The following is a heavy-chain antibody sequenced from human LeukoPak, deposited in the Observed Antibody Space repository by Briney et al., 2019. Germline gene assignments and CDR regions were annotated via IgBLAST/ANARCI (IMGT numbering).Heavy chain of an antibody. CDR1: GGSFSGYY. Sequence: SETLSLTCAVYGGSFSGYYWSWIRQPPGKGLEWIGGINHSGSTNYNPSLKSRVTISVDTSKNQFSLKLSSVTAADTAVYYCARARDGWTFDYWGQGTLVTVSS. CDR2: INHSGST. V-gene: IGHV4-34*01. CDR3: ARARDGWTFDY. D-gene: IGHD5-24*01. J-gene: IGHJ4*02.